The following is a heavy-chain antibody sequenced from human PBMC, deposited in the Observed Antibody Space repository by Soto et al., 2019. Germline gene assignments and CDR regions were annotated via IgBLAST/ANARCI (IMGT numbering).Heavy chain of an antibody. V-gene: IGHV4-39*01. Sequence: QLQLQESGRGLVKPSETLSLTCTVSRGTISSRGYYWGWIRQPPGKGLEWIGTIYYSGSTYYNPSLKSRVTISVDTSKNQFSLKLSSVTAADTAVYYCATSNWFDPWVQGTLVTVSS. CDR1: RGTISSRGYY. CDR3: ATSNWFDP. J-gene: IGHJ5*02. CDR2: IYYSGST.